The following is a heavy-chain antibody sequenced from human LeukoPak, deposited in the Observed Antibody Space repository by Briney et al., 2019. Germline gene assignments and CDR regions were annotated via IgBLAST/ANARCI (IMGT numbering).Heavy chain of an antibody. D-gene: IGHD1-26*01. CDR1: GFAFGSHW. Sequence: GGSLRLSCAASGFAFGSHWMHWVRQAPGKGLVWVARIESDASNTRYADSVEGRFTISRGNANKTLYLQMNSLRAEDTAVYYCTRDGSGSRIPFDYWGQGTLVTVSS. CDR2: IESDASNT. CDR3: TRDGSGSRIPFDY. J-gene: IGHJ4*02. V-gene: IGHV3-74*01.